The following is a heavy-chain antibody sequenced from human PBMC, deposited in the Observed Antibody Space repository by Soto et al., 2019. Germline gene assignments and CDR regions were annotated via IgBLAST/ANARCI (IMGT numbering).Heavy chain of an antibody. CDR1: GFTFSSYS. V-gene: IGHV3-21*01. CDR2: ISSSISSI. D-gene: IGHD2-15*01. Sequence: VQLVESGGGLVKPGGSLRLSCAASGFTFSSYSMNWVRLAPGKGLEWVSSISSSISSIYYADSVKGRFTISRDNAKNSLYLPMNSLRAEDSAVYYCAGYCSGGSCYSEADYWGQGNLVTVSS. CDR3: AGYCSGGSCYSEADY. J-gene: IGHJ4*02.